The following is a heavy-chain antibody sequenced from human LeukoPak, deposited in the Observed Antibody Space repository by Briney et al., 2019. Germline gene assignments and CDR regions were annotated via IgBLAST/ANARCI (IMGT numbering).Heavy chain of an antibody. J-gene: IGHJ6*03. D-gene: IGHD1-26*01. CDR3: ARGLGWELPGDYYYYMDV. CDR1: GGTFSSSA. CDR2: IIPIFGTA. V-gene: IGHV1-69*06. Sequence: SVKVSCKASGGTFSSSAISWVQQAPGQGLEWMGGIIPIFGTASYAQKFQGRVTITADKSTSTAYMELSRLRSDDTAVYNCARGLGWELPGDYYYYMDVWGKGTTVTVSS.